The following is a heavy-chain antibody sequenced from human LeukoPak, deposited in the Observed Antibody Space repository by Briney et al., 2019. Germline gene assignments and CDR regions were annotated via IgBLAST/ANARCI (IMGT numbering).Heavy chain of an antibody. CDR3: ARDGYYDFWSGYPSNWFDP. Sequence: PGGSLRLSCAASGFTFSSYGMHWVRQAPGRGLEWVAVISYDGSNKYYADSVKGRFTISRDNSKNTLYLQMNSLRAEDTAVYYCARDGYYDFWSGYPSNWFDPWGQGTLVTVSS. CDR1: GFTFSSYG. J-gene: IGHJ5*02. D-gene: IGHD3-3*01. CDR2: ISYDGSNK. V-gene: IGHV3-30*03.